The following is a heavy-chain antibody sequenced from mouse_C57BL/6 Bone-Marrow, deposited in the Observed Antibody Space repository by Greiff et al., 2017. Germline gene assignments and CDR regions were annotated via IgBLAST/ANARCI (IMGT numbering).Heavy chain of an antibody. Sequence: VQLQQSGPELVKPGASVKISCKASGYTFTDYYMNWVKQSHGKSLEWIGDINPNNGGTSYNQKFKGKATLTVDKSSSTAYMELRSLTSEDSAVYYCARSRSLITTVVDYYAMDYWGQGTSVTVSS. CDR1: GYTFTDYY. J-gene: IGHJ4*01. CDR2: INPNNGGT. D-gene: IGHD1-1*01. CDR3: ARSRSLITTVVDYYAMDY. V-gene: IGHV1-26*01.